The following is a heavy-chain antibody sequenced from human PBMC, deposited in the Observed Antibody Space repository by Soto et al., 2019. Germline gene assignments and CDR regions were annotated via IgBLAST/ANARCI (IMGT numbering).Heavy chain of an antibody. D-gene: IGHD2-15*01. CDR3: ARDEDRQQLGGNYYYGIDV. J-gene: IGHJ6*02. Sequence: QVQLVQSGAEVKKPGSSVTVSCKASGGTFGNSAISWVRQAPGQGLEWMGGIIPIFSTPDYAQKFQGRITITADDSTTTAYMELTSLKSEDTAVYYCARDEDRQQLGGNYYYGIDVWGQGTTVTVSS. CDR2: IIPIFSTP. CDR1: GGTFGNSA. V-gene: IGHV1-69*12.